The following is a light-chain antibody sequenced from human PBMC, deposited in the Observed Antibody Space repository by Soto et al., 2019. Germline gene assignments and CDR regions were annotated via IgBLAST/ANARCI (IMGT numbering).Light chain of an antibody. CDR2: WAS. Sequence: DIVMTQSPDSLAVSLGERATINCKSSQSVLYSFNNKNCLAWYQQKSGQPPKLLIYWASTRASGVPDRFSGSGSGTDFTLTISSLQAEDVAVYYCQQYYSTPLTFGGGTKVEIK. CDR1: QSVLYSFNNKNC. V-gene: IGKV4-1*01. J-gene: IGKJ4*01. CDR3: QQYYSTPLT.